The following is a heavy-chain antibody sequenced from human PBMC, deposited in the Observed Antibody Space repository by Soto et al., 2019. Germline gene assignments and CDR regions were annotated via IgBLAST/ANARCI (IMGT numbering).Heavy chain of an antibody. D-gene: IGHD6-13*01. J-gene: IGHJ6*02. Sequence: GESLKISCKGSGYSFTSYWIGWVRQVPGKGLEWMGIIYPGDSDTRYSPSFQGQVTISADKSISTAYLQWSSLKASDTAMYYCARAYSSSWYNYYYGMDVWGQGTTVTVSS. CDR3: ARAYSSSWYNYYYGMDV. V-gene: IGHV5-51*01. CDR2: IYPGDSDT. CDR1: GYSFTSYW.